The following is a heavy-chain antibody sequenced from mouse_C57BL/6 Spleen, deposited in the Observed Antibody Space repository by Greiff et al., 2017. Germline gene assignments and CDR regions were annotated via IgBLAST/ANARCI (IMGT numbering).Heavy chain of an antibody. V-gene: IGHV1-61*01. CDR1: GYTFTSYW. Sequence: QVQLKQPGAELVRPGSSVKLSCKASGYTFTSYWMDWVKQRPGQGLEWIGNIYPSDSETHYNQKFKDKATLTVDKSSSTAYMQLSSLTSEDSAVYYCARRTVVASDWYFDVWGTGTTVTVSS. J-gene: IGHJ1*03. D-gene: IGHD1-1*01. CDR3: ARRTVVASDWYFDV. CDR2: IYPSDSET.